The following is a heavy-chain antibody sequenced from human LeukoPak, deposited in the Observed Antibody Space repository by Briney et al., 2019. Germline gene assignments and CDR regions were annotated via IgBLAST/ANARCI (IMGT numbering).Heavy chain of an antibody. CDR1: GGSISSYY. V-gene: IGHV4-4*07. CDR2: IFSSGST. Sequence: SETLSLTCTVSGGSISSYYWSWIRQPAGKGLEWIGRIFSSGSTNYNPSLKSRVTMSVDTSKNQFSLKLSFVTAADTAVYYCARDGDYYYYYGMDVWGQGTTVTVSS. D-gene: IGHD3-3*01. J-gene: IGHJ6*02. CDR3: ARDGDYYYYYGMDV.